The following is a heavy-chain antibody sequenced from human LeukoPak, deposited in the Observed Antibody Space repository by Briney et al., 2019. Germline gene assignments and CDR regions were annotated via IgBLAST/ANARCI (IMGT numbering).Heavy chain of an antibody. V-gene: IGHV3-73*01. D-gene: IGHD3-16*01. Sequence: PGGSLRLSCASSGFTFSNHAMHWVRQAPGKGLEWVGRIRSKANSYATAYAASVKGRFTISRDDSKNTAYLQMNSLKTEDTAVYYCTRLSSGGRKPYYYGMDVWGQGTTVTVSS. CDR1: GFTFSNHA. CDR2: IRSKANSYAT. CDR3: TRLSSGGRKPYYYGMDV. J-gene: IGHJ6*02.